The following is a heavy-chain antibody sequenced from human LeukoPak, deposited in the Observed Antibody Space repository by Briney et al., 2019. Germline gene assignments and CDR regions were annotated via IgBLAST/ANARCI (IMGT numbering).Heavy chain of an antibody. J-gene: IGHJ4*02. CDR3: ARYYYDSTPRAYYFDY. CDR2: ISASGDST. Sequence: GGSLRLSCAASGFTFSSYAMSWVRQAPGKGLEWVSTISASGDSTNYADSVKGRFTISRDNSKNTLYLLMDGLRAEDTAIYYCARYYYDSTPRAYYFDYWGQGTLVTVSS. CDR1: GFTFSSYA. V-gene: IGHV3-23*01. D-gene: IGHD3-22*01.